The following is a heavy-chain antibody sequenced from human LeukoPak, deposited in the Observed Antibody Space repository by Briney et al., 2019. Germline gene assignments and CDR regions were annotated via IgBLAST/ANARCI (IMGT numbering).Heavy chain of an antibody. Sequence: SETPSLTCTVSGGSISSSSYYWGWIRQPPGKGLEWIGSIYYSGSTYYNPSLKSRVTISVDTSKNQFSLKLSSVTAADTAVYYCARVLYLGRPGEFDYWGQGTLVTVSS. V-gene: IGHV4-39*07. CDR3: ARVLYLGRPGEFDY. J-gene: IGHJ4*02. D-gene: IGHD7-27*01. CDR2: IYYSGST. CDR1: GGSISSSSYY.